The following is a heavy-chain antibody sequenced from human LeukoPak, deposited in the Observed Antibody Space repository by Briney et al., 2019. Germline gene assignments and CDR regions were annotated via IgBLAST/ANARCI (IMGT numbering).Heavy chain of an antibody. V-gene: IGHV3-30*04. CDR3: ARSLIPGRWYFDL. D-gene: IGHD3-16*01. J-gene: IGHJ2*01. CDR2: ISTDGSYK. Sequence: PGKSLRLSCAVSGFTFSGLPFHWVRQAPGKGLEWVAAISTDGSYKYHGDSVKGRFTISRDNPMNTLYLQMNGLRPDDTAVYYCARSLIPGRWYFDLWGRGTLVTVSS. CDR1: GFTFSGLP.